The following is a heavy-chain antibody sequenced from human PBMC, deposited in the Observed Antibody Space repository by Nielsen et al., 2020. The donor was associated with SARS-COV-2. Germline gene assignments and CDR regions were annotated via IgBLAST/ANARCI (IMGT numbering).Heavy chain of an antibody. CDR3: ARGDYDFWSGYSNPDYYYYYMDV. D-gene: IGHD3-3*01. CDR2: IWYDGSNK. V-gene: IGHV3-33*01. J-gene: IGHJ6*03. Sequence: VREAPGKGLEWVAVIWYDGSNKYYADSVKGRFTISRDNSKNTLYLQMNSLRAEDTAVYYCARGDYDFWSGYSNPDYYYYYMDVWGKGTTVTVSS.